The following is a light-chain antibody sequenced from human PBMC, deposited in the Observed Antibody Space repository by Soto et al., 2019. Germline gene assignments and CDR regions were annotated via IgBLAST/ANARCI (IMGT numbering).Light chain of an antibody. Sequence: EVVISQSPASLSVSPGERVTLSCRASQSVRSNLAWYQQKPGQSPRLLIYGASTRATGIPARFSGSGSGTDFTLTISRLEPEDFAVYYCQQYGSSAWTFGQGTKVDI. CDR1: QSVRSN. J-gene: IGKJ1*01. CDR2: GAS. CDR3: QQYGSSAWT. V-gene: IGKV3-15*01.